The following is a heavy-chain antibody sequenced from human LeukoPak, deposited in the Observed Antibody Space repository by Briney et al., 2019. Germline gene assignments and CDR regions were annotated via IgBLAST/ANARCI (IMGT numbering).Heavy chain of an antibody. CDR1: GYTFTSYY. Sequence: GASVKVSYKASGYTFTSYYMHWVRQAPGQGLEWMGIINPSGGSTSYAQKFQGRVTMTRDMSTSTVYMELSSLRSEDTAVYYCARGGYSSSSEGDWFDPWGQGTLVTVSS. V-gene: IGHV1-46*01. CDR3: ARGGYSSSSEGDWFDP. CDR2: INPSGGST. D-gene: IGHD6-6*01. J-gene: IGHJ5*02.